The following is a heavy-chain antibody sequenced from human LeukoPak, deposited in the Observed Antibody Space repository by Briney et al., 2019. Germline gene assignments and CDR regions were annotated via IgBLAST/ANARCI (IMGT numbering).Heavy chain of an antibody. J-gene: IGHJ4*02. CDR2: INHSGST. CDR3: ASLGIAVPFDY. V-gene: IGHV4-34*01. Sequence: SETLSLTCAVYGGSFSGYYWSWIRQPPGKGLEWIGEINHSGSTNYNPSLKSRVTISVDKSKNQFSLKLSSVTAADTAVYYCASLGIAVPFDYWGQGTLVTVSS. D-gene: IGHD6-19*01. CDR1: GGSFSGYY.